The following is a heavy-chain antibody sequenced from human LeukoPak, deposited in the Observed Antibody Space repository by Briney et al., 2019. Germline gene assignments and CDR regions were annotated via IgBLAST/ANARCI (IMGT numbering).Heavy chain of an antibody. Sequence: GGSLRLSCAASGFTFSSYGMHWVRQAPGKGLEWVAVISYDGSNKYYANSVKGRFTISRDNSKNTLYLQMNSLRAEDTAVYYCAISPADFDYWGQGTLVTVSS. CDR2: ISYDGSNK. CDR1: GFTFSSYG. CDR3: AISPADFDY. V-gene: IGHV3-30*03. J-gene: IGHJ4*02.